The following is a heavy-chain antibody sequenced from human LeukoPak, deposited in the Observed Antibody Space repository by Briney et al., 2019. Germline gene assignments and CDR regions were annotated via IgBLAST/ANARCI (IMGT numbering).Heavy chain of an antibody. CDR1: GGSISSGGYY. J-gene: IGHJ4*02. CDR2: IYYSGST. Sequence: SQTLSLTCTVSGGSISSGGYYWSWIRQHPGKGLEWIGYIYYSGSTYYNPSHKSRVTISVDTSKNQFSLKLSSVTAADTAVYYCAAGQSRWYFDYWGQGTLVTVSS. CDR3: AAGQSRWYFDY. V-gene: IGHV4-31*03.